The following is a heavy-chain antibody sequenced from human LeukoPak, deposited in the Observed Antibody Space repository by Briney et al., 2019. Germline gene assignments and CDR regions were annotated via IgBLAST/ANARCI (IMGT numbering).Heavy chain of an antibody. J-gene: IGHJ3*02. CDR2: ISAYNGNT. CDR3: ARRVYDFWSADAFDI. V-gene: IGHV1-18*01. Sequence: ASVKVSCKTSGYTFTSYGISWVRQAPGQGLEWMGWISAYNGNTNYAQKVQGRVTMTTDTSTSTAYMELRSLRSDDTAVYYCARRVYDFWSADAFDIWGQGTMVTVSS. CDR1: GYTFTSYG. D-gene: IGHD3-3*01.